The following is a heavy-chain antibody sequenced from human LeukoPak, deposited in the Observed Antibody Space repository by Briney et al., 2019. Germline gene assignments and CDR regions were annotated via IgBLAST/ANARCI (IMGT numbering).Heavy chain of an antibody. D-gene: IGHD3-10*01. V-gene: IGHV3-48*01. CDR1: GFTFSSYS. Sequence: PGGSLRLSCAASGFTFSSYSMNWVRQAPGKGLEWVSYISSSSSTIYYADSVKGRFTISRDNAKNSLYLQMNSLRAEDTAVYYCAREGGSGSSYYFDYWGQGTLVTVSS. CDR2: ISSSSSTI. CDR3: AREGGSGSSYYFDY. J-gene: IGHJ4*02.